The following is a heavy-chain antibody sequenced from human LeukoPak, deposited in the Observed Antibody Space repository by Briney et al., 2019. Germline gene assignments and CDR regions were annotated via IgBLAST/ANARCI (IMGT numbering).Heavy chain of an antibody. J-gene: IGHJ6*02. CDR1: GDSISNSAYY. V-gene: IGHV4-39*01. D-gene: IGHD3/OR15-3a*01. CDR2: ITNTGNT. CDR3: ARKTPWTSVDV. Sequence: SETLSLTCTVSGDSISNSAYYWVWIRQPPGKGLEWIGTITNTGNTYSNPSLKSRVTISIDTSKTQISLKLTSVTAADTAVFYCARKTPWTSVDVWGQGTPVTVSS.